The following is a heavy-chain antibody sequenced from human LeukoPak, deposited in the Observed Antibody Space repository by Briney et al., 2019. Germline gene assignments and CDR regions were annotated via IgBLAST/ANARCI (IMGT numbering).Heavy chain of an antibody. D-gene: IGHD6-19*01. CDR3: ARWSSQRSSSGGWYSPNYFDS. Sequence: AETLSLTCTVSGGAITSSYWSWIRQPPGKGLEWIGYMYYSGSTNYNPSLKSLVTISVDTSKNQFSLKLSSVTAADTAVYYCARWSSQRSSSGGWYSPNYFDSWGQGTLVTVSS. CDR1: GGAITSSY. V-gene: IGHV4-59*01. CDR2: MYYSGST. J-gene: IGHJ4*02.